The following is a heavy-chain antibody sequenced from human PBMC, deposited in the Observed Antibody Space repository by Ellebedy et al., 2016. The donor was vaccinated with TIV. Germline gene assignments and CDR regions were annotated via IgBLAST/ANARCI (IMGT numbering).Heavy chain of an antibody. J-gene: IGHJ6*02. CDR3: TREAANWNYPYYYYNGMDV. Sequence: GESLKISXTSSGFTFGDFAISWVRQAPGKGLEWVGFIGSKGYGGITQYAASVKGRFTISRDDSKSIAYLQMNSLKTDDTTLYYCTREAANWNYPYYYYNGMDVWGQGTTVTVSS. V-gene: IGHV3-49*04. D-gene: IGHD1-7*01. CDR2: IGSKGYGGIT. CDR1: GFTFGDFA.